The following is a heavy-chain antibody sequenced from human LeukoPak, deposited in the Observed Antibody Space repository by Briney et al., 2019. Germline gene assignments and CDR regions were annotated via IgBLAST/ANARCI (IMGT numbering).Heavy chain of an antibody. J-gene: IGHJ4*02. D-gene: IGHD5-12*01. CDR3: ATDYDSPLGY. CDR2: IYYSGST. CDR1: GGSISSYY. Sequence: SETLSLTCTVSGGSISSYYWSWIRQPPGKGLEWIGYIYYSGSTNYNPPLKSRVTISVDTSKNQFSLKLSSVTAADTAVYYCATDYDSPLGYWGQGTLVTVSS. V-gene: IGHV4-59*01.